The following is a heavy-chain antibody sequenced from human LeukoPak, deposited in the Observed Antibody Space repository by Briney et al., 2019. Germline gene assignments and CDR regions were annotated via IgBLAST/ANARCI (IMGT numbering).Heavy chain of an antibody. CDR3: AAYSSSWQQSY. CDR1: GGSISSYY. CDR2: IYYSGST. J-gene: IGHJ4*02. D-gene: IGHD6-13*01. Sequence: PSETLSLTCTVSGGSISSYYWSWIRQPPGKGLEWIGYIYYSGSTNYSPSLKSRVTISVDTSKNQFSLKLSSVTAADTAVYYCAAYSSSWQQSYWGQGTLVTVSS. V-gene: IGHV4-59*08.